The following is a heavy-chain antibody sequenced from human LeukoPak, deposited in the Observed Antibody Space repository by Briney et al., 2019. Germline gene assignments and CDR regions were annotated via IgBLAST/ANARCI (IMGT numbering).Heavy chain of an antibody. CDR1: GFTFSSYG. D-gene: IGHD6-6*01. CDR3: ARGPSSGRSPFPYGMDV. V-gene: IGHV3-33*01. CDR2: IWYDGSNK. Sequence: PGRSLRLSCAASGFTFSSYGMHWVRQAPGKGLEWVAVIWYDGSNKYYADSVKGRFTISRDNSKNTLYPQMNSLRAEDTAVYYCARGPSSGRSPFPYGMDVWGQGTTVTVSS. J-gene: IGHJ6*02.